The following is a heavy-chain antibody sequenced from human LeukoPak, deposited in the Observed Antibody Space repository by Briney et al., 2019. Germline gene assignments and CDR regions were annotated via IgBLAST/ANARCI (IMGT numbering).Heavy chain of an antibody. CDR1: GYTFTSYY. Sequence: ASVTVSCTASGYTFTSYYMHWVRQAPGQGLEWMGIINPSGGSTSYAQKFQGRVTMTKDMSTSTVYMELSSLRSEDTAVYYCARASKVGASNFDYWGQGTLVTVSS. CDR2: INPSGGST. D-gene: IGHD1-26*01. CDR3: ARASKVGASNFDY. V-gene: IGHV1-46*01. J-gene: IGHJ4*02.